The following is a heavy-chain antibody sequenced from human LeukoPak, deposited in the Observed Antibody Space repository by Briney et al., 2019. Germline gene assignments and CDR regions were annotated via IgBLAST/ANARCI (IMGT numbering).Heavy chain of an antibody. V-gene: IGHV4-39*06. CDR3: ARDAYDY. Sequence: SETLSLTCTVSGGSISSSSYYWGWIRQPPGKGLEWIGSIYYSGSTYYNPSLKSRVAISVDTSKNQFPLKLSSVTAADTAVYYCARDAYDYWGQGTLVTVSS. J-gene: IGHJ4*02. CDR1: GGSISSSSYY. CDR2: IYYSGST.